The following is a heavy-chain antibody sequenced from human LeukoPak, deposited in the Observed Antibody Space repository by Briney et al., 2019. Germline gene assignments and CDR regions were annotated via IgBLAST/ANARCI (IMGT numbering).Heavy chain of an antibody. J-gene: IGHJ6*03. D-gene: IGHD3-10*01. V-gene: IGHV3-7*01. CDR1: GFTFSSYW. CDR2: IKQDGSEK. Sequence: GGSLRLSCAASGFTFSSYWMSWVRQAPGKGLEWVANIKQDGSEKYYVDSVKGRFTISRDNAKNSLYLQMNSLRAEDTAVYYCARDPHYGAGFYHYCYMDVWGKGTTVTVSS. CDR3: ARDPHYGAGFYHYCYMDV.